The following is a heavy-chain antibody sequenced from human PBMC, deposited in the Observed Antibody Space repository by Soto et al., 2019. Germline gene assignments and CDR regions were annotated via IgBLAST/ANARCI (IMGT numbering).Heavy chain of an antibody. D-gene: IGHD2-2*01. V-gene: IGHV3-48*01. CDR3: AKRLSTSPPWFDP. CDR2: ISTSSTI. CDR1: GFTFSSYS. J-gene: IGHJ5*02. Sequence: PGGSLRLSCAASGFTFSSYSMNWVRQAPGKGLEWVSYISTSSTIYYADSVKGRFTISRDNAKNSLYLQMNSLRAEDTAVYYCAKRLSTSPPWFDPWGQGTLVTVSS.